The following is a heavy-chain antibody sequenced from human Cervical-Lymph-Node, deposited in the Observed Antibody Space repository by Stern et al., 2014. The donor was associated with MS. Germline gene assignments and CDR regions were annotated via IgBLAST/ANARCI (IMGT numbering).Heavy chain of an antibody. J-gene: IGHJ2*01. CDR2: IGTAGDP. CDR1: GFTFSSYD. D-gene: IGHD6-19*01. Sequence: EVQLVESGGGSVQPGGSLRLSCAASGFTFSSYDMHWVRQATGKGLEWVSAIGTAGDPYYPGSVKGRFTISRENAKNSLYLQMNSLRAGDTAVYYCARSSSGWDYWYFDLWGRGTLVTVSS. CDR3: ARSSSGWDYWYFDL. V-gene: IGHV3-13*05.